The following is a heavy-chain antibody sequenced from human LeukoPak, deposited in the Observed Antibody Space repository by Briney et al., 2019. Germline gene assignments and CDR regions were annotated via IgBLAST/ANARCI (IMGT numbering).Heavy chain of an antibody. V-gene: IGHV3-30*18. CDR3: AKDFWSGYYYGMDV. J-gene: IGHJ6*02. Sequence: GRSLRLSCAASGFTFSSYGMHWVRQAPGKGLEWVAVISYDGSNKYYADSVKGRFTISRDNSKNTLYLQMNSLRAEDTAVYYCAKDFWSGYYYGMDVWGQGTTVTVSS. CDR1: GFTFSSYG. D-gene: IGHD3-3*01. CDR2: ISYDGSNK.